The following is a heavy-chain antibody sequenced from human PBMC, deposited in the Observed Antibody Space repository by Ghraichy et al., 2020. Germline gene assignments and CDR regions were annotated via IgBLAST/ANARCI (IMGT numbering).Heavy chain of an antibody. CDR1: GFSFGNSA. V-gene: IGHV3-23*01. CDR2: TTSTGRIP. Sequence: GGSLRLSCVASGFSFGNSALSWVRQAPGRGLEWVSSTTSTGRIPYYSDSVKGRFTISRDTSNNTLYLLMDSLRTEDTASYYCAKVGAFLEYYFDYWGQGVLVTVSS. J-gene: IGHJ4*02. D-gene: IGHD3-3*01. CDR3: AKVGAFLEYYFDY.